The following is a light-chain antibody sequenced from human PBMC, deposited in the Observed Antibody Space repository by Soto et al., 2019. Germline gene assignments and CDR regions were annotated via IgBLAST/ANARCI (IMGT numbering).Light chain of an antibody. CDR1: SSDVGGYNY. J-gene: IGLJ1*01. V-gene: IGLV2-14*03. CDR3: SSYTTSNTRQIV. Sequence: QSGLTQPASVSGSPGKSITISCTGTSSDVGGYNYVSWYQHHPGKAPKLMIYDVSNRPSGVSNRFSGSKSGNTASLTISGLQPEDEADYYCSSYTTSNTRQIVFGTGTKLTVL. CDR2: DVS.